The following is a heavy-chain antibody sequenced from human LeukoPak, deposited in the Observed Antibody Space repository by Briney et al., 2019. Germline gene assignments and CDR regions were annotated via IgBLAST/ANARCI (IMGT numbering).Heavy chain of an antibody. CDR1: GYTFTSYA. D-gene: IGHD3-10*01. CDR2: INTNTGNP. J-gene: IGHJ4*02. CDR3: ATRGGDMVRGVINLPYFDY. V-gene: IGHV7-4-1*02. Sequence: GASVKVSCKASGYTFTSYAMNWVRQAPGQGLEWMGWINTNTGNPTYAQGFTGRFVFSLDTSVSTAYLQISSLKAEDTAVYYCATRGGDMVRGVINLPYFDYWGQGTLVTVSS.